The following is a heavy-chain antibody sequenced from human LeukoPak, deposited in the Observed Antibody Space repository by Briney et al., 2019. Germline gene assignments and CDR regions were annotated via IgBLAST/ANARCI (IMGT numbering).Heavy chain of an antibody. CDR3: AHNSAYSGEYFQH. V-gene: IGHV2-5*02. CDR1: GFSLSTSGVG. Sequence: SGPTLVKPTQTLTLTCTVSGFSLSTSGVGVGWIRQPPGKALEWLALIYWDDDKRDSPSLKSRLTIIKDTSRNQVVLKMTNMDPVDTATYYCAHNSAYSGEYFQHWGRGPVVTVSS. CDR2: IYWDDDK. D-gene: IGHD2-21*01. J-gene: IGHJ1*01.